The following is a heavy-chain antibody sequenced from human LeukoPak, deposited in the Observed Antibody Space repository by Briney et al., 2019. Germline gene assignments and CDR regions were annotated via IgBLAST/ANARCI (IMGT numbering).Heavy chain of an antibody. V-gene: IGHV7-4-1*02. Sequence: ASVKVSCKASGYTFTSYGISWVRQAPGQGLEWMGWINTNTGNPTYAQGFTGRFVFSLDTSVSTAYLQISSLKAEDTAVYYCARDPVGYSGYDYGGYDYRGQGTLVTVSS. J-gene: IGHJ4*02. CDR2: INTNTGNP. CDR1: GYTFTSYG. CDR3: ARDPVGYSGYDYGGYDY. D-gene: IGHD5-12*01.